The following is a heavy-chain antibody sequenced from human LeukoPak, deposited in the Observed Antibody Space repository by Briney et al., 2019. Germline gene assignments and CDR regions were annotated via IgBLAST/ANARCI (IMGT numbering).Heavy chain of an antibody. Sequence: GGSLRLSCAASGFTFSSYVMSWIRQAPGKGLEWVSSISSSSSYIYYADSVKGRFTISSDNAKNSLYLQMNSLRAEDTAVYYCARDKPLGYQVNAFDIWGQGTMVTVSS. J-gene: IGHJ3*02. CDR1: GFTFSSYV. CDR2: ISSSSSYI. CDR3: ARDKPLGYQVNAFDI. V-gene: IGHV3-21*01. D-gene: IGHD2-2*01.